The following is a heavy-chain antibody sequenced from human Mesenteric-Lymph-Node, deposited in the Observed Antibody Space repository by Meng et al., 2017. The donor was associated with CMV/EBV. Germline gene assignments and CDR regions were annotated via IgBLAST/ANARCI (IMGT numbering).Heavy chain of an antibody. D-gene: IGHD3-3*01. J-gene: IGHJ6*02. V-gene: IGHV4-61*01. CDR1: RGSVNRGSYY. CDR2: IYYSGST. CDR3: ARLPPPNYDFWSGYTHYYYGMDV. Sequence: SETLSLTCTVSRGSVNRGSYYWSWIRQPPGKGLEWIGYIYYSGSTNYNPSLKSRVTISVDTSKNQFSLKLSSVTAADTAVYYCARLPPPNYDFWSGYTHYYYGMDVWGQGTTVTVSS.